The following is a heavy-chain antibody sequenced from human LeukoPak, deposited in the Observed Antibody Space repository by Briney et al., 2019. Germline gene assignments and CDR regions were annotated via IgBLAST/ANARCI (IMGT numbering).Heavy chain of an antibody. J-gene: IGHJ4*02. V-gene: IGHV1-2*02. Sequence: ASVKVSCKASGYTLTGYYMHWVRQAPGQGLEWMGWINPNSGGTNYAQKFQGRVTMTRDTSISTAYMELSRLRSDDTAVYYCARGGNDFWLLGYFDYWGQGTLVTVSS. D-gene: IGHD3-3*01. CDR1: GYTLTGYY. CDR2: INPNSGGT. CDR3: ARGGNDFWLLGYFDY.